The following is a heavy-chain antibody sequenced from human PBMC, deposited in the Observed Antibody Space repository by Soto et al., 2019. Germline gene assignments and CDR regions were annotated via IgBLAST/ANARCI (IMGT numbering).Heavy chain of an antibody. V-gene: IGHV4-59*01. CDR3: ARTKRLAHYYFDY. CDR1: GGSISSYY. Sequence: SETLSLTCTVSGGSISSYYWSWIRQPPGKGLEWIGYIYYSGSTNYNPSLKSRVTISVDTSKNQFSLKLSSVTAADTAVYYCARTKRLAHYYFDYWGQGTLVTVSS. J-gene: IGHJ4*02. CDR2: IYYSGST.